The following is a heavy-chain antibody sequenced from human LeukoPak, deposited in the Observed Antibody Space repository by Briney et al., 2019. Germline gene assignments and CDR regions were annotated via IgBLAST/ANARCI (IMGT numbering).Heavy chain of an antibody. D-gene: IGHD6-19*01. Sequence: PGGSLRLSCAASGFTFSSYWMHWVRQAPGKGLVWVSRINSDGSSTSYADSVKGRFTISRDNAKNTLYLQMNSLRAEDTAVYYCARGAGGWPDAFDIWGQGTMVTVSS. CDR3: ARGAGGWPDAFDI. CDR2: INSDGSST. J-gene: IGHJ3*02. CDR1: GFTFSSYW. V-gene: IGHV3-74*01.